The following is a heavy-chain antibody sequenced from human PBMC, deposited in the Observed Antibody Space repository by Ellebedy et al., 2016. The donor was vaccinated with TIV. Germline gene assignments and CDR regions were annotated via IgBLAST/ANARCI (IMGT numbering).Heavy chain of an antibody. CDR2: IYHSGST. J-gene: IGHJ4*02. D-gene: IGHD6-13*01. CDR1: GGSISSSNW. CDR3: ARHGGSSWYNY. Sequence: MPSETLSLTCAVSGGSISSSNWWSWVRQPPGKGLEWIGEIYHSGSTNYNPSLKSRVTISVDTSKNQFSLKLSSVTAADTAVYYCARHGGSSWYNYWGQGTLVTVSS. V-gene: IGHV4-4*02.